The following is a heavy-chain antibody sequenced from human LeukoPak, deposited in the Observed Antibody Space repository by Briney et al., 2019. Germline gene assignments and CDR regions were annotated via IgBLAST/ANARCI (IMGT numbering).Heavy chain of an antibody. CDR3: ASRVWVLGSLEWF. CDR1: GYTFTGYY. Sequence: ASVKVSCKASGYTFTGYYMHWVRQAPGQGLEWMGWINPNSGGTIYAQKFQGRVTMTRDTSISTAYMELSRLRSDDMAVYYCASRVWVLGSLEWFWGQGTLVTVSS. CDR2: INPNSGGT. V-gene: IGHV1-2*02. J-gene: IGHJ4*02. D-gene: IGHD3-3*01.